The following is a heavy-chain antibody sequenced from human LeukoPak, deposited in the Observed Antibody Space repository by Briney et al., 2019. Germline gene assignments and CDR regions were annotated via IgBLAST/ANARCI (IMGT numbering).Heavy chain of an antibody. Sequence: PGGSLRLSCLASGFTFSSKWMHWVRQVPGKGLMWVSRINPDGSFTSCADSVRGRFTVSRDNAKNTMYLQMNSLRVEDTALYYCASFRNTDIWGQGTTVTVSP. J-gene: IGHJ3*02. CDR1: GFTFSSKW. CDR2: INPDGSFT. CDR3: ASFRNTDI. V-gene: IGHV3-74*01. D-gene: IGHD2/OR15-2a*01.